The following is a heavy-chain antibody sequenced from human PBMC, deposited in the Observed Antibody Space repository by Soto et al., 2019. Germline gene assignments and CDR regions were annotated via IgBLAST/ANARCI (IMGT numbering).Heavy chain of an antibody. Sequence: QITLKESGPTLVKPTQTLTLTCTFSGFSLSSTRVAVGWIRQPPGKALEWLALIYWDDDKRYSPFLKSRLTITKDTSKNQLVLTISNMDPVDTSRYYCAHIVVAGLGYDFDYWGQGTLVTVSS. J-gene: IGHJ4*02. V-gene: IGHV2-5*02. CDR3: AHIVVAGLGYDFDY. CDR1: GFSLSSTRVA. CDR2: IYWDDDK. D-gene: IGHD6-19*01.